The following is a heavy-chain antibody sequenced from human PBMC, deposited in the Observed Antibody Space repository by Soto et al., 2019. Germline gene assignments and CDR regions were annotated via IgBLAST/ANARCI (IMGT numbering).Heavy chain of an antibody. J-gene: IGHJ4*02. V-gene: IGHV6-1*01. Sequence: PSQTLSLTCAISGDSVSSNSAAWNWIRQSPSRGLEWLGRTYYRSKWYNDYALSVASRITINPDTSKNQFSLQLNSVTPQDTAVHYCARDRPELGPFDYWGQGTPVTVS. CDR3: ARDRPELGPFDY. CDR2: TYYRSKWYN. D-gene: IGHD7-27*01. CDR1: GDSVSSNSAA.